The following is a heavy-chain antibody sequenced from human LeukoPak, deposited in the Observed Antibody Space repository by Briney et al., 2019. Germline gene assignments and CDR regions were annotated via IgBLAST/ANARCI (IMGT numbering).Heavy chain of an antibody. J-gene: IGHJ4*02. D-gene: IGHD6-19*01. CDR3: ARVLIAVAAFDY. CDR1: GGSISSNY. CDR2: LYYGGPT. Sequence: SETLSLTCTVSGGSISSNYWSWIRQPPGKGLEWIGYLYYGGPTNYNPSLKSRVTMSVDTAKNQFSLKLSSVTAADAAVYYCARVLIAVAAFDYWGQGTLITVSS. V-gene: IGHV4-59*01.